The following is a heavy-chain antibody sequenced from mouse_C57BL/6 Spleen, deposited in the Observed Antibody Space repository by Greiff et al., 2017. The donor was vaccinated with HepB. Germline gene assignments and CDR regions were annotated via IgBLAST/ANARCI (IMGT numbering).Heavy chain of an antibody. CDR3: TRSRYDYDEEYYFDY. Sequence: VQLQQSGAELVRPGASVTLSCKASGYTFTDYEMHWVKQTPVHGLEWIGAIDPETGGTAYNQKFKGKAILTADKSSSTAYMELRSLTSEDSAVYYCTRSRYDYDEEYYFDYWGQGTTLTVSS. V-gene: IGHV1-15*01. CDR1: GYTFTDYE. D-gene: IGHD2-4*01. CDR2: IDPETGGT. J-gene: IGHJ2*01.